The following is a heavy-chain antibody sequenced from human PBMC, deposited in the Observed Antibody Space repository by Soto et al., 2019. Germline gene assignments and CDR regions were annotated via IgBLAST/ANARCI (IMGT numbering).Heavy chain of an antibody. CDR3: ARATTTVTTRPTLGY. CDR1: GFTFNSYW. J-gene: IGHJ4*02. Sequence: EVQLVESGGGLVQPGGSLRLSCAASGFTFNSYWMHWVRQAPGKGLVWVSRIDRDGTYTNYADSVKGRFTISRDNAKNTLFLQMNSLTAEDTAVYYCARATTTVTTRPTLGYWGRGTMVTVSS. V-gene: IGHV3-74*01. D-gene: IGHD4-17*01. CDR2: IDRDGTYT.